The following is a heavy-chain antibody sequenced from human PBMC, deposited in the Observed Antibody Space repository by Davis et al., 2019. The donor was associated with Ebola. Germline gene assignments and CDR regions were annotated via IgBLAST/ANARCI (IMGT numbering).Heavy chain of an antibody. CDR2: IKEDGGEK. CDR3: ARDAGRYYYDSSGYPGY. J-gene: IGHJ4*02. CDR1: GLIFNNYW. D-gene: IGHD3-22*01. V-gene: IGHV3-7*01. Sequence: GESLKISCAASGLIFNNYWMSWIRQAPGKGPEWVAIIKEDGGEKYYVDSVKGRFTISRDNAKNSLYLQMNSLRAEDTAVYYCARDAGRYYYDSSGYPGYWGQGTLVTVSS.